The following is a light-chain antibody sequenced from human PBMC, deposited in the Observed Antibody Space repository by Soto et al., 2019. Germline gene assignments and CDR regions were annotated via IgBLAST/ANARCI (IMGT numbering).Light chain of an antibody. J-gene: IGKJ5*01. CDR2: AAS. V-gene: IGKV1-17*03. CDR1: QGISNH. Sequence: DIQMTQSPGARSASVGEGVTITFLASQGISNHLVWFQQKPGKVPKRLIYAASSLQSGVPSRFSGSGSGTEFTLTISSLQPEDFATYYCHKLNNYPITFGQGTRLEIK. CDR3: HKLNNYPIT.